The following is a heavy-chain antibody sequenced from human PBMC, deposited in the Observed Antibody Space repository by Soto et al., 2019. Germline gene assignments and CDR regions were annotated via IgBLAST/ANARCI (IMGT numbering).Heavy chain of an antibody. Sequence: GASVKVPCKASGYTFTSYGISWVRQAPGQGLEWMGWISAYNGNTNYAQKLQGRVTMTTDTSTSTAYMELRSLRVEDTAVYYCARVASDYINSVDNWGQGILVTVSS. CDR2: ISAYNGNT. D-gene: IGHD4-4*01. V-gene: IGHV1-18*01. CDR1: GYTFTSYG. CDR3: ARVASDYINSVDN. J-gene: IGHJ4*02.